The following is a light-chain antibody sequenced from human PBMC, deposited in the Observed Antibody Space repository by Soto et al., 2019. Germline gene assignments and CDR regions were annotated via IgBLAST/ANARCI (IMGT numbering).Light chain of an antibody. J-gene: IGKJ3*01. CDR2: GAS. Sequence: EIVMTQSPATLSVSPGERATLSCRASQSVNSNLAWYQQKPGQAPRLLIYGASTRVAGIPARFSGSGSGTEFSLTISSLQSEDFATYYCQQYDSLPLSFGPGTKVELK. V-gene: IGKV3-15*01. CDR1: QSVNSN. CDR3: QQYDSLPLS.